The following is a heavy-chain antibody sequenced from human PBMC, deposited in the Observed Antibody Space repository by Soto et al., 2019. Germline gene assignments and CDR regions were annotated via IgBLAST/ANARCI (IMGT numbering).Heavy chain of an antibody. J-gene: IGHJ4*02. CDR1: AYTFTSYY. CDR3: ARRGYCSGGSCYSSGFDY. D-gene: IGHD2-15*01. V-gene: IGHV1-46*01. Sequence: SVKVSCKASAYTFTSYYMHWVRQAPGQGLEWMGIINPSGGSTSYAQKFQGRVTMTRDTSTSTVYMELSSLRSEDTAVYYFARRGYCSGGSCYSSGFDYWGQGTLVTASS. CDR2: INPSGGST.